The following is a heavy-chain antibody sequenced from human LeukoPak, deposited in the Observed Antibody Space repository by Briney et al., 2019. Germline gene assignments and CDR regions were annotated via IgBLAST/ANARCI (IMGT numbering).Heavy chain of an antibody. Sequence: PGRSLRLSCAASGFTFRSYGIHWVRQAPGKGLEWVAAISYDGSKKYYADSVKGRFTISRDNSKNTLYVQMNSLRVEDTAVYYCARDLCGWYTFDYWGQGTLVTVSS. V-gene: IGHV3-30-3*01. CDR3: ARDLCGWYTFDY. CDR1: GFTFRSYG. CDR2: ISYDGSKK. J-gene: IGHJ4*02. D-gene: IGHD6-19*01.